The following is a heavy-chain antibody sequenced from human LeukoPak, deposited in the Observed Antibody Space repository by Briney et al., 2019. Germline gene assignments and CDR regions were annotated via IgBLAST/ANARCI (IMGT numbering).Heavy chain of an antibody. CDR1: GYTFTSYG. Sequence: GASVQVSCKASGYTFTSYGISWVRQAPGQGLEWMGWISAYNGNTNYAQKLQGRVTMTTDTSTSTAYMELRSLRSDDTAVYYCARDPWIQLWRDAFDIWGQGTMVTVSS. J-gene: IGHJ3*02. CDR2: ISAYNGNT. V-gene: IGHV1-18*01. CDR3: ARDPWIQLWRDAFDI. D-gene: IGHD5-18*01.